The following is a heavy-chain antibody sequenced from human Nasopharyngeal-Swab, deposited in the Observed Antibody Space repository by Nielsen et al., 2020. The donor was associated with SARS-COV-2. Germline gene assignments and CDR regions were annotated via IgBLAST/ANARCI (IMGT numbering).Heavy chain of an antibody. CDR2: IYYSGST. CDR3: ARGGAARPGFDY. J-gene: IGHJ4*02. Sequence: WIRQPPGKGLEWIGYIYYSGSTYYNPSLKSRVTISVDTSKNQFSLKLSSVTAADTAVYYCARGGAARPGFDYWGQGTLVTRLL. V-gene: IGHV4-31*02. D-gene: IGHD6-6*01.